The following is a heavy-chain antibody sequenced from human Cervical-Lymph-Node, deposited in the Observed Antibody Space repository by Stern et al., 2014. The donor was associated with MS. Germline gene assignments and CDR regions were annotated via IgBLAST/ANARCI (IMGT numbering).Heavy chain of an antibody. J-gene: IGHJ5*02. D-gene: IGHD1-26*01. Sequence: VQLVESGGGVVPPGRSLRLSCAASGFTFSSYGMHWVRQAPGKGLGWVAVISYDGSNKYYADSVKGRFTISRDNSKNTLYLQMNSLRAEDTAVYYCAKDFRHNTDEWELLNGPWGQGTLVTVSS. CDR3: AKDFRHNTDEWELLNGP. V-gene: IGHV3-30*18. CDR1: GFTFSSYG. CDR2: ISYDGSNK.